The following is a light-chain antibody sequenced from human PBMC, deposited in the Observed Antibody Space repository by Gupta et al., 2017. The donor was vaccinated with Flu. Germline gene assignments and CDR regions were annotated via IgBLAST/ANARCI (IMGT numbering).Light chain of an antibody. CDR3: QSYDSSLSGSV. V-gene: IGLV1-40*01. CDR1: SSNIGAGYD. Sequence: QSVLTQPPSSSGAPGQRVPISCTGSSSNIGAGYDVHWYQQLPGTAPKLLIYGNSNRPSGVPDRFSSSKSGTSASLAITGLQAEDEADYYCQSYDSSLSGSVFGGGTKLTVL. CDR2: GNS. J-gene: IGLJ3*02.